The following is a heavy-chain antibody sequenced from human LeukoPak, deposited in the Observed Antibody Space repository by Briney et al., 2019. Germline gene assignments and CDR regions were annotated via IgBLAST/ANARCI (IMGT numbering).Heavy chain of an antibody. V-gene: IGHV3-74*01. Sequence: PGGSLRLSCAASGFTFSSYEMNWVRQAPGKGLVWVSRILGDGSSTTYADSVKGRFTISRDNAKSTLYLEMNSLRAEDAAVYYCTRGRISSSYYYFDYWGQGTLVTVSS. CDR1: GFTFSSYE. D-gene: IGHD6-13*01. CDR3: TRGRISSSYYYFDY. J-gene: IGHJ4*02. CDR2: ILGDGSST.